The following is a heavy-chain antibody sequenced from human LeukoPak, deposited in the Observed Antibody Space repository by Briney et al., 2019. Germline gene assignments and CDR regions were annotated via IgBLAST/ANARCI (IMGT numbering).Heavy chain of an antibody. CDR1: GFTFSSYE. D-gene: IGHD3-10*01. Sequence: PGGSLRLSCAASGFTFSSYEMNWVRQAPGKGLEWVSAISGSGGSTYYADSVKGRFTISRDNSKNTLYLQMNSLRAEDTAVYYCAKVYLVRGVTRYYFDYWGQGTLVTVSS. CDR3: AKVYLVRGVTRYYFDY. CDR2: ISGSGGST. J-gene: IGHJ4*02. V-gene: IGHV3-23*01.